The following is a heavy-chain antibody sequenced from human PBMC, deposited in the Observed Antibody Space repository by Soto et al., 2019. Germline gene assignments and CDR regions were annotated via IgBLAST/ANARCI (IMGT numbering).Heavy chain of an antibody. CDR1: GYTFTSYD. Sequence: ASVKVSCKASGYTFTSYDINWVRQATGQGLEWMGWMNPNSGNADYAQKFQGRVTMTANKSTSTAYMELSSLRSEDTAVYYCASPYYYDSSGYIQTEYYFDYWGQGTLVTVSS. J-gene: IGHJ4*02. V-gene: IGHV1-8*01. D-gene: IGHD3-22*01. CDR2: MNPNSGNA. CDR3: ASPYYYDSSGYIQTEYYFDY.